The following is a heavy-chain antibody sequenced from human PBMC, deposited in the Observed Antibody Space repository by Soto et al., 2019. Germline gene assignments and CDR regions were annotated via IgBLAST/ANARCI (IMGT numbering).Heavy chain of an antibody. V-gene: IGHV4-31*03. CDR3: ARGSQLERDALDI. CDR1: GVSFNRGGYY. Sequence: QVQLQESGPGLVKPPQTLSLTCSVSGVSFNRGGYYWSWIRHHPGKGLEWIGYIYYTGHTFYNPSIKSRVAMSLDTSKNQFSLKLSPLTAADTAVYYCARGSQLERDALDIWGQGTMVTVSS. CDR2: IYYTGHT. J-gene: IGHJ3*02. D-gene: IGHD1-1*01.